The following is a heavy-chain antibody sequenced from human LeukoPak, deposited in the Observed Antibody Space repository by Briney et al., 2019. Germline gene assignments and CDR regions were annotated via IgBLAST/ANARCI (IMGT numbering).Heavy chain of an antibody. CDR2: INHSGST. CDR3: ARANGYGLLDY. Sequence: KSSETLSLTCAVYGGSFSGYYWSWIRQPPGKGLEWIGEINHSGSTNYNPSLKSRVTISIDTSKNQFSLKLGSVTAADTAVYYCARANGYGLLDYWGQGTLVTVSS. CDR1: GGSFSGYY. D-gene: IGHD5-18*01. V-gene: IGHV4-34*01. J-gene: IGHJ4*02.